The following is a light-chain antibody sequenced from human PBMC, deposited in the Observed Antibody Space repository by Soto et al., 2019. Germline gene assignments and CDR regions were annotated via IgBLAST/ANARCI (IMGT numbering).Light chain of an antibody. V-gene: IGLV2-11*01. CDR2: DVN. CDR3: CSYAGTYPVL. Sequence: QSVLAQPPSVSGSPGQSVTISCTGSSRDIGSYDFVSWYQQHPGKAPKLMIYDVNKRPSGVPDRFSASKSGITASLTISGLQAEDDADYYCCSYAGTYPVLFGTGTKVTVL. CDR1: SRDIGSYDF. J-gene: IGLJ1*01.